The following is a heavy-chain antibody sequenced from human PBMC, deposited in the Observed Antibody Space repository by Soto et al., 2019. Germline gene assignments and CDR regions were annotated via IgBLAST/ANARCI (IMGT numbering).Heavy chain of an antibody. CDR3: ARDDFIAVAGMKAFDI. D-gene: IGHD6-19*01. J-gene: IGHJ3*02. CDR1: GYTFTSYG. CDR2: ISAYNGNT. V-gene: IGHV1-18*01. Sequence: ASVKVSCKASGYTFTSYGISWVRQAPGQGLEWMGWISAYNGNTNYAQKLQGRVTMTTDTSTSTAYMELRSLRSDDTAVYYCARDDFIAVAGMKAFDIWGQGTMVTVSS.